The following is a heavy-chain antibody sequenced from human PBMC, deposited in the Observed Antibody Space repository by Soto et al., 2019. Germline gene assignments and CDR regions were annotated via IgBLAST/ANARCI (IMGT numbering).Heavy chain of an antibody. CDR1: GFSLSTSGVG. V-gene: IGHV2-5*02. CDR2: IYWDDSK. Sequence: QITLKESGPTLVKPTQPLTLTCTFSGFSLSTSGVGVGWIRQPPGKALEWLALIYWDDSKRYSPSLKSRLTITSDTSKNQVVLRMTDMDPVDTGTYYCAQIVVVPATGRGGNYYETGGPLFDSWGQGALVTVSS. D-gene: IGHD2-15*01. J-gene: IGHJ4*02. CDR3: AQIVVVPATGRGGNYYETGGPLFDS.